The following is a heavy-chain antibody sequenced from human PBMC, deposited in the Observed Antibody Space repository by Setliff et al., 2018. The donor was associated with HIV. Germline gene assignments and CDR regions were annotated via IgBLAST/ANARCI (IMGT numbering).Heavy chain of an antibody. CDR3: AREVTRYSQDYALDI. CDR1: GFTFSSYE. Sequence: GSLRLPCAASGFTFSSYEMSWVRHAPGKGLEWVSYISSGGGTMYYADSVKGRFTISRDNAKNSLYLQMNSLRAEDTAIYYCAREVTRYSQDYALDIWGQGTMVTVSS. D-gene: IGHD2-2*02. J-gene: IGHJ3*02. CDR2: ISSGGGTM. V-gene: IGHV3-48*03.